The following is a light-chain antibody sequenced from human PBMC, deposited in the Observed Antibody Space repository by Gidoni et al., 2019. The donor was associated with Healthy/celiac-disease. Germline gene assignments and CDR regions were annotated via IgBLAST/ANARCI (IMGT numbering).Light chain of an antibody. V-gene: IGKV3-11*01. J-gene: IGKJ5*01. CDR3: QQRSNWPLFIT. CDR1: QSVSSY. CDR2: DAS. Sequence: EIVLTQSPATLSLSPGERATRSCRASQSVSSYLAWYQQKPGQAPRLRIYDASNRATGIPARFSGSGSGTDFTLTISSLEPEDFAVYYWQQRSNWPLFITFGQGTRLEIK.